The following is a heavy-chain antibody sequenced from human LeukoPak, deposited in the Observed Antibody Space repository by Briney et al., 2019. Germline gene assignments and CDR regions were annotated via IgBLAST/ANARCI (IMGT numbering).Heavy chain of an antibody. D-gene: IGHD5-18*01. J-gene: IGHJ4*02. CDR3: ARTWIQLFTPDFDL. V-gene: IGHV1-69*01. CDR2: IIPIFGTA. CDR1: GGTFSSYA. Sequence: SVKVSCKASGGTFSSYAISWVRQAPGQGLEWMGGIIPIFGTANYTQKFQGRVTITADESTSTAYMELSSLRSEDTAVYYCARTWIQLFTPDFDLWGQGTLVTVSS.